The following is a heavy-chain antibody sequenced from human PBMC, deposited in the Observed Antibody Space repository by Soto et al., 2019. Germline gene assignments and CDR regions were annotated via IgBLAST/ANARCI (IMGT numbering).Heavy chain of an antibody. D-gene: IGHD3-10*01. CDR1: GFTVSSYN. V-gene: IGHV3-13*01. J-gene: IGHJ4*02. CDR2: LGAGGDT. CDR3: ASGTMVRGTLDPGISGPLDY. Sequence: EVQLVESGGGLVQPGGSLRLACAASGFTVSSYNMHWVRHVTGKGLEWVSTLGAGGDTYFPDSVKGRFTISRDHAKNSLYLQMTNLGAGDTAVYYCASGTMVRGTLDPGISGPLDYWGQGTLVAVSS.